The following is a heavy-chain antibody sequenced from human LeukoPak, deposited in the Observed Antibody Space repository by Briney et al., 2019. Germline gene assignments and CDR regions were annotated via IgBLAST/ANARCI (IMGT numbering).Heavy chain of an antibody. D-gene: IGHD2-15*01. J-gene: IGHJ6*02. Sequence: SETLSLTCTVSGDPMTSSNHYWVWIRQPPGKGLEWIGSIYYGGSTYYNPSLKSQVTISQDTSKNQFSLKVSSVTAADTAVYHCARRSHCTGGSCYPVWGQGTTVTVSS. V-gene: IGHV4-39*01. CDR1: GDPMTSSNHY. CDR2: IYYGGST. CDR3: ARRSHCTGGSCYPV.